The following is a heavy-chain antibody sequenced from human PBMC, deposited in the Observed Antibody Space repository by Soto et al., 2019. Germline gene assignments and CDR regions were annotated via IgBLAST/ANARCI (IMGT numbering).Heavy chain of an antibody. CDR2: ISAAGDP. CDR3: ARTGRDFYGLDV. J-gene: IGHJ6*02. Sequence: VQLVESGGGLVQPGGSLRLSCEASGFTFRNYDMHWVRQGTGKGLEWVSGISAAGDPDYADSVEGRFTISRENAQNSFFLQMNSLRVGDTAVYYCARTGRDFYGLDVWGQGTTVIVSS. D-gene: IGHD1-1*01. CDR1: GFTFRNYD. V-gene: IGHV3-13*05.